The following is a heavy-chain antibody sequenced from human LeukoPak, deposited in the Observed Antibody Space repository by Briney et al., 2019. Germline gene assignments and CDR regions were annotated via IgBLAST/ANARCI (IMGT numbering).Heavy chain of an antibody. V-gene: IGHV4-34*01. D-gene: IGHD3-16*01. Sequence: SETLSLTCAVHGGSFSGYYWSWLRQPPGKGLEWIGEINHSGSTNYNPSLKSRVTISVDTSENQFSLKLSSVTAADTAVYYCARDSMITFGGAGFDYWGQGTLVTVSS. CDR1: GGSFSGYY. CDR3: ARDSMITFGGAGFDY. J-gene: IGHJ4*02. CDR2: INHSGST.